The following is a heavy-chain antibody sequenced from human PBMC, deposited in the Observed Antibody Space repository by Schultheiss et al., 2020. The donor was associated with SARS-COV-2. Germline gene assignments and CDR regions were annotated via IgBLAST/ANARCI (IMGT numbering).Heavy chain of an antibody. CDR3: ARDPAGGGVDTNWFDP. Sequence: SETLSLTCTVSGGSVSSGSYYWSWIRQPPGKGLEWIGEINHSGSTNYNPSLKSRVTISVDTSKNQFSLKLSSVTAADTAVYYCARDPAGGGVDTNWFDPWGQGTLVTVSS. V-gene: IGHV4-39*07. D-gene: IGHD3-16*01. CDR1: GGSVSSGSYY. J-gene: IGHJ5*02. CDR2: INHSGST.